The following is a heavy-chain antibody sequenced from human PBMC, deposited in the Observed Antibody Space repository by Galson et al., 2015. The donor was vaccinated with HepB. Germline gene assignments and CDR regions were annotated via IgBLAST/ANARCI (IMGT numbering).Heavy chain of an antibody. Sequence: SLRLSCAASGFTFSSYSVNWVRQAPGKGLEWVSYISSSSSTIYYADSVKGRFTISRDNAKNSLYLQMNRLRAEDTAVYYCARGPVVTAIEREWNAFDIWGQGTMVTVSS. D-gene: IGHD2-21*02. V-gene: IGHV3-48*04. CDR3: ARGPVVTAIEREWNAFDI. J-gene: IGHJ3*02. CDR2: ISSSSSTI. CDR1: GFTFSSYS.